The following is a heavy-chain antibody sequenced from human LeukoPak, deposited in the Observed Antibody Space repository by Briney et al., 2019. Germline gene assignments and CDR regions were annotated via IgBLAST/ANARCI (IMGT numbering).Heavy chain of an antibody. CDR3: ARATLDIVGATRTFDY. CDR2: INSDGTST. D-gene: IGHD2-2*03. J-gene: IGHJ4*02. V-gene: IGHV3-74*01. CDR1: GFTFSSYW. Sequence: GGSLRLSCAASGFTFSSYWMHWVRQAPGDGLVCVSRINSDGTSTTYADSVKGRFTISRDNARNTLYMQMNSLRAEDTAVYYCARATLDIVGATRTFDYWGQGTLVTVSS.